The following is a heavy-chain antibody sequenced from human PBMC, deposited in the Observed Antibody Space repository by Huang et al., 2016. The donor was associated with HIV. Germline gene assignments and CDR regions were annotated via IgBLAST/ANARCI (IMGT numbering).Heavy chain of an antibody. CDR1: GGSIRSSDYH. CDR2: ISYKWRT. V-gene: IGHV4-39*01. J-gene: IGHJ6*03. D-gene: IGHD3-10*01. Sequence: QLLLQESGPGLVKPSEALALTCAVSGGSIRSSDYHWGWIRQPPGKGLEWIGRISYKWRTPYSPSRKSRVTIAVDTSNNLFFLTLTSMTAADTAVYYCARHREGPVAYYSGWGSHLNYMDVWGRGRTVVVSS. CDR3: ARHREGPVAYYSGWGSHLNYMDV.